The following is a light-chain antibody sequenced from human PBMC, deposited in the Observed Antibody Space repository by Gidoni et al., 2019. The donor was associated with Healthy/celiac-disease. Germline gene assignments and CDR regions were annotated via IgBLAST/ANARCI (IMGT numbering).Light chain of an antibody. V-gene: IGKV1-8*01. CDR2: AAS. J-gene: IGKJ1*01. Sequence: AIRMTQSPSSFSASTGARVTSTCRASQGISSYLDSYQQKPGKAPKLLIYAASTLQSGVPSRFSGSGSGTDFTLTISCLQSEDFATYYCQQYYSYLRTFXQXTKVEIK. CDR1: QGISSY. CDR3: QQYYSYLRT.